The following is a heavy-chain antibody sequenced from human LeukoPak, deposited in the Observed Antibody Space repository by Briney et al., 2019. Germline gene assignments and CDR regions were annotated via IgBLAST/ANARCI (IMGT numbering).Heavy chain of an antibody. D-gene: IGHD3-10*01. CDR2: IKEDGSEK. J-gene: IGHJ6*02. CDR3: ARSSGTYSYYYYGMDV. CDR1: GFTFSNSW. V-gene: IGHV3-7*01. Sequence: GGSLRLSCAASGFTFSNSWMTWVRQAPGKGLEWVANIKEDGSEKYYVDSVKGRFTISRDNAKNSLYLQMNSLRGEDTAVYYCARSSGTYSYYYYGMDVWGQGTTVTVSS.